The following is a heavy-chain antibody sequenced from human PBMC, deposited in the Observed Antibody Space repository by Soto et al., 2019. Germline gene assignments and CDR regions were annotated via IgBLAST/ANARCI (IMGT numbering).Heavy chain of an antibody. D-gene: IGHD6-19*01. Sequence: GASVKVSCKASGYTFTSYGISWVRQAPGQGLEWMGWISAYNGNKNYAQKLQGRVTMTTDTSTSKAYKELRSQKSDDTAVYYCASPAGTFDYWGQGTLVTVSS. V-gene: IGHV1-18*01. J-gene: IGHJ4*02. CDR1: GYTFTSYG. CDR3: ASPAGTFDY. CDR2: ISAYNGNK.